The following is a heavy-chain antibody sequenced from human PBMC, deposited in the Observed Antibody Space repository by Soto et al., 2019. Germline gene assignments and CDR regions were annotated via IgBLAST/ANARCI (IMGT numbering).Heavy chain of an antibody. V-gene: IGHV3-23*01. CDR3: AKGDCSGGRCYRGFEY. Sequence: PGGSLRLSCAASGFTFSSYDMNCVRHAPGKGLEWVSGVSARGSITSYADSAKGRFTISRDNAKNTVFLKMTGLRAEDTAVYFCAKGDCSGGRCYRGFEYWGQGTLVKVS. CDR1: GFTFSSYD. D-gene: IGHD2-15*01. J-gene: IGHJ4*02. CDR2: VSARGSIT.